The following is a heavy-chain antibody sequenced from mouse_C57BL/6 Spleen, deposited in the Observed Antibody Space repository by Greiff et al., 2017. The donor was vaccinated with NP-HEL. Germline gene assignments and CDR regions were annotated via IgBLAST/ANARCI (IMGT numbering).Heavy chain of an antibody. V-gene: IGHV1-69*01. D-gene: IGHD1-1*01. CDR1: GYTFTSYW. J-gene: IGHJ2*01. CDR2: LDPSDSYT. CDR3: ARIGSQYYFDY. Sequence: VQLQQPGAELVMPGASVKLSCKASGYTFTSYWMHWVKQRPGQGLEWIGELDPSDSYTNYNQKFKGKSTLTVDKSSSTAYMQLSSLTSEDSAVYYCARIGSQYYFDYWGQGTTLTVSS.